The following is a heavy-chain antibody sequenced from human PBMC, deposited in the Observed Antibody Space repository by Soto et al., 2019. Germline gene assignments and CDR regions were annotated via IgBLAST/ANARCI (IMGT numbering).Heavy chain of an antibody. CDR2: IYYSGST. D-gene: IGHD3-10*01. CDR1: GGSISSYY. Sequence: QVQLQESGPGLVKPSETLSLTCTVSGGSISSYYWSWIRQPPGKGLEWIGYIYYSGSTTYNPSLKSRVTISVDTSKNQFSLKLSSVTAADTAVYYCARHEIWFGELLPDYWGQGTLVTVSS. J-gene: IGHJ4*02. V-gene: IGHV4-59*08. CDR3: ARHEIWFGELLPDY.